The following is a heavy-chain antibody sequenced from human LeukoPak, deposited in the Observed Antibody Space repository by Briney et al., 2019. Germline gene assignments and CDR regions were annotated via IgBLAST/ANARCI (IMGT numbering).Heavy chain of an antibody. Sequence: GGSLRLSCAASGFTFSSYSMNWVRQAPGKGLEWVAVISYDGSNKYYADSVKGRFTISRDNSKNTLYLQMNSLRAEDTAVYYCARGSPTIFGVLSPNDYWGQGTLVTVSS. CDR2: ISYDGSNK. CDR1: GFTFSSYS. D-gene: IGHD3-3*01. CDR3: ARGSPTIFGVLSPNDY. J-gene: IGHJ4*02. V-gene: IGHV3-30*03.